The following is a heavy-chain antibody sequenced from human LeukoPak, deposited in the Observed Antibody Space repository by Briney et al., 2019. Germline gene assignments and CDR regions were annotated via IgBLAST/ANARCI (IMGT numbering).Heavy chain of an antibody. Sequence: HSPSRALEWRGRAYYRSGWCHDYALFVKSRISITPDTSTNQFSLQLTSPTPEDTAVYYCARDHLGLYYDYWGQGTLVTVSS. CDR3: ARDHLGLYYDY. CDR2: AYYRSGWCH. D-gene: IGHD3/OR15-3a*01. V-gene: IGHV6-1*01. J-gene: IGHJ4*02.